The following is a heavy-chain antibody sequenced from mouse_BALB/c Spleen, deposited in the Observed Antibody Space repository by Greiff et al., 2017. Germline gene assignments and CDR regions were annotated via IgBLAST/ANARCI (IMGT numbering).Heavy chain of an antibody. CDR2: ISYDGSN. J-gene: IGHJ2*01. CDR1: GYSITSGYY. V-gene: IGHV3-6*02. CDR3: ARRGAKLGYFDY. D-gene: IGHD4-1*01. Sequence: DVHLVESGPGLVKPSQSLSLTCSVTGYSITSGYYWNWIRQFPGNKLEWMGYISYDGSNNYNPSLKNRISITRDTSKNQFFLKLNSVTTEDTATYYCARRGAKLGYFDYWGQGTTLTVSS.